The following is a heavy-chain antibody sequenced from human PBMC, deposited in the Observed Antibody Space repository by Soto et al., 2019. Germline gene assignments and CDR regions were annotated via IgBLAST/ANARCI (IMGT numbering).Heavy chain of an antibody. J-gene: IGHJ5*02. Sequence: QVQLQQWGAGLLKPSETLSLTCAVYGGSFSGYYWSWIRQPPGKGLEWIGEINHSGSTNYNPSLKSRVTISVDTSKNQFSLQLSSVTAADTAVYYCARGRDRYCSSTSCYTGWFDPWGQGTLVTVSS. CDR3: ARGRDRYCSSTSCYTGWFDP. CDR2: INHSGST. CDR1: GGSFSGYY. D-gene: IGHD2-2*02. V-gene: IGHV4-34*01.